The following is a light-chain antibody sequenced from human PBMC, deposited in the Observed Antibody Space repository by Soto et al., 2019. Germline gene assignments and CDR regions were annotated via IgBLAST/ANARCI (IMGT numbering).Light chain of an antibody. CDR2: GVT. CDR1: SGDVGFYDF. V-gene: IGLV2-14*03. CDR3: ASYTGSSTYV. Sequence: QSALTQPASMSGSPGQSITISCTGTSGDVGFYDFVSWYQQHPGKVPRLIIYGVTKRPLGVSHRFSGSKSGNTASLTISGLQVEDEADYSCASYTGSSTYVFGGGTKVTVL. J-gene: IGLJ3*02.